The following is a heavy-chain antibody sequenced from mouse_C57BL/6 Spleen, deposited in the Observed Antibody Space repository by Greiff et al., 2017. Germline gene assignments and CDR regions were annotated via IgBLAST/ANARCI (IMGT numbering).Heavy chain of an antibody. J-gene: IGHJ2*01. CDR3: ARGDYGLSAFDY. Sequence: VQLQQPGAELVMPGASVKLSCKASGYTFTSYWMHWVKQRPGQGLEWIGEIDPSDSYTNYNQKFKGKSTLTVDKSSSTAYMQLSSLTSEDSAVYYCARGDYGLSAFDYWGQGTTLTVSS. CDR2: IDPSDSYT. D-gene: IGHD1-1*01. CDR1: GYTFTSYW. V-gene: IGHV1-69*01.